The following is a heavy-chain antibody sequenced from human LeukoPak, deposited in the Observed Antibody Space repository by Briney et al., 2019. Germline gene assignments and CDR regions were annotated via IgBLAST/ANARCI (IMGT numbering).Heavy chain of an antibody. V-gene: IGHV3-7*01. CDR3: ARVLVKQQLGN. CDR2: IRPDGSEK. D-gene: IGHD6-13*01. J-gene: IGHJ4*02. CDR1: GGSISSYY. Sequence: ETLSLTCTVSGGSISSYYWSWIRQPPGKGLEWVANIRPDGSEKQYVDSMKGRFTISRDNAKNSLYLQMNGLRAEDTAVYYCARVLVKQQLGNWGQGTLVTVSS.